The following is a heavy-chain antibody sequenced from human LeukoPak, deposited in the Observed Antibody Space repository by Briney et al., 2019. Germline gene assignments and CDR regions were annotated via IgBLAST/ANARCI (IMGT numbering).Heavy chain of an antibody. CDR2: IKQDGSEK. D-gene: IGHD3-10*01. Sequence: PGGSLRLSCAASGFTFSSYWMSWVRQAPGKGLEWVANIKQDGSEKYYVDSVKGRFTISRDNAKNSLYLQMNSLRAEDTAVYYCARDWYYGSGSYYDYWGQETLVTVSS. J-gene: IGHJ4*02. CDR3: ARDWYYGSGSYYDY. CDR1: GFTFSSYW. V-gene: IGHV3-7*01.